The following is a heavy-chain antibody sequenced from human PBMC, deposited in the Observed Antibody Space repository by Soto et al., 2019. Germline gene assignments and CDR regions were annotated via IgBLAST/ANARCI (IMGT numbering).Heavy chain of an antibody. CDR3: AKDIARGYYYDSSGYYPD. CDR1: EFTLSNSA. V-gene: IGHV3-23*01. Sequence: EVQMLESGGGLVQPGGSLRLSCAASEFTLSNSAMSWVRQAPGKGLAWVSTITASGGDTFYADSVKGRFTISRDNSKNTLYLQMSSLSAEDTAVYYCAKDIARGYYYDSSGYYPDWGQGTLVTVSS. J-gene: IGHJ4*02. CDR2: ITASGGDT. D-gene: IGHD3-22*01.